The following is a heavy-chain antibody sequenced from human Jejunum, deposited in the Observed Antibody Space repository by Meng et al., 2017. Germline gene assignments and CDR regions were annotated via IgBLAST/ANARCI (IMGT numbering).Heavy chain of an antibody. CDR2: AYYSGST. CDR3: ARNCTNTRCSHRGFDS. Sequence: QRQLHECGPRLGNPSVNMSHTCAVAGGSITSHPYYWAWIRHPPGKGLEWIGSAYYSGSTYYNPSLRSRVTISVDTSKNQFSLRLSSVTASDTALYYCARNCTNTRCSHRGFDSWGQGSLVTVSS. D-gene: IGHD2-2*01. V-gene: IGHV4-39*01. J-gene: IGHJ4*02. CDR1: GGSITSHPYY.